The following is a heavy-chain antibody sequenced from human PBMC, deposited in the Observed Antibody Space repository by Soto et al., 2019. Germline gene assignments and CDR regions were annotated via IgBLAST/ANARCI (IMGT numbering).Heavy chain of an antibody. Sequence: SETLSLTCAVYGGSFSGYYWSWIRQPPGKGLEWIGEINHSGSTNYNPSLKSRVTISVDTSKNQFSLKLSSVTAADTAVYYCARVKAYCGGDCYSQPRKRTDHFDYWGQGTLVTVSS. CDR3: ARVKAYCGGDCYSQPRKRTDHFDY. J-gene: IGHJ4*02. D-gene: IGHD2-21*02. V-gene: IGHV4-34*01. CDR2: INHSGST. CDR1: GGSFSGYY.